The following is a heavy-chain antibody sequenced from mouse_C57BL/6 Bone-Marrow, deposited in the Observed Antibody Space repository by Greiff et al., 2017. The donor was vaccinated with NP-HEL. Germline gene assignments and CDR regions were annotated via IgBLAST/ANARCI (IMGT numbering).Heavy chain of an antibody. Sequence: VQLQQSGPVLVKPGASVKMSCKASGYTFTDYYMNWVKQSHGKSLEWIGVINPYNGGTSYNQKFKGKATLTVDKSSSTAYMELNSLTSEDSAVYYCARSAQATAMDYWGQGTSVTVSS. J-gene: IGHJ4*01. D-gene: IGHD3-2*02. CDR1: GYTFTDYY. V-gene: IGHV1-19*01. CDR2: INPYNGGT. CDR3: ARSAQATAMDY.